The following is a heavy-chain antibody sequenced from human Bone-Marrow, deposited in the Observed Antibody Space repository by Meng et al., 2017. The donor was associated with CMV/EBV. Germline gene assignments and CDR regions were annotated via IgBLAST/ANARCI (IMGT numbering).Heavy chain of an antibody. V-gene: IGHV3-23*03. D-gene: IGHD1-26*01. J-gene: IGHJ4*02. CDR3: AKVPVGASSKTHFDY. CDR2: IYSGGSST. Sequence: GESLKISCAASGFTFSGYAMSWVRQAPGKGLEWVSVIYSGGSSTYYADSVKGRFTISRDNSKNTLYLQMNSLRAEDTAVYYCAKVPVGASSKTHFDYWGQGTLVTVSS. CDR1: GFTFSGYA.